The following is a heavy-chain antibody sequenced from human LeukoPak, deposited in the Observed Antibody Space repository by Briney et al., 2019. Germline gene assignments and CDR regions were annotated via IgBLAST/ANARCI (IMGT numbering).Heavy chain of an antibody. Sequence: ASVKVSCKASGYTFTSYDINWVRQATGQGLEWMGWMNPNSGNTGYAQKFQGRVTMTRNTSISTAYMELSSLRSEDTAMYYCARELVVAAQGALGYWGQGTLVTVSS. J-gene: IGHJ4*02. CDR3: ARELVVAAQGALGY. CDR2: MNPNSGNT. CDR1: GYTFTSYD. D-gene: IGHD2-15*01. V-gene: IGHV1-8*01.